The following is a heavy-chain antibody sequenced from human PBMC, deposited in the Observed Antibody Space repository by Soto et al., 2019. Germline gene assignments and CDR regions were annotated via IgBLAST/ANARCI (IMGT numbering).Heavy chain of an antibody. CDR2: IYYSGST. CDR3: ARQRKYYDILTGYIDYYGMDV. J-gene: IGHJ6*02. V-gene: IGHV4-39*01. CDR1: GGSISSSSYY. Sequence: QLQLQESGPGLVKPSETLSLTCTVSGGSISSSSYYWGWIRQPPGKGLEWIGSIYYSGSTYYNPSLKSRVTISVDTSKNQFSLKLSSVTAADTAVYYCARQRKYYDILTGYIDYYGMDVWGQGTTVTVSS. D-gene: IGHD3-9*01.